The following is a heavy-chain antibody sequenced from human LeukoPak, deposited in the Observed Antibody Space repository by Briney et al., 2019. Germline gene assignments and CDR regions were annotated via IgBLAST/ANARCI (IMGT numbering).Heavy chain of an antibody. CDR1: GYTFTGYY. CDR3: ARGGERYFDLLTPFDY. V-gene: IGHV1-2*02. J-gene: IGHJ4*02. D-gene: IGHD3-9*01. CDR2: INPNSGGT. Sequence: GASVKVSCKASGYTFTGYYMHWVRQAPGQGLEWMGWINPNSGGTNYAQKFQGRVTMTRDTSVSTAYMELSRLRSDDTAVYYCARGGERYFDLLTPFDYWGQGTLVTVSS.